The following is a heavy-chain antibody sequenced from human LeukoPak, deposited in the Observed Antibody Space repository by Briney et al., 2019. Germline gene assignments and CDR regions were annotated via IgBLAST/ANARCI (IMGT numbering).Heavy chain of an antibody. Sequence: GRSLRLSCAASGFTFSSYAMHWVRQAPGKGLEWVAVISYDGSNKYYADSVKGRFTISRDNSKNTLYLQMNSLRAEDTAVYYCARDFPGYYYGMDVWGQGTTVTVSS. CDR3: ARDFPGYYYGMDV. CDR2: ISYDGSNK. J-gene: IGHJ6*02. V-gene: IGHV3-30*04. CDR1: GFTFSSYA.